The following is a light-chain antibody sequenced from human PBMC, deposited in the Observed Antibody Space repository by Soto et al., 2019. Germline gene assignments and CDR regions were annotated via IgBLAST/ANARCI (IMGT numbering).Light chain of an antibody. CDR3: QSYDSSLSVWV. CDR2: GNN. CDR1: SSNIGAGYD. J-gene: IGLJ3*02. V-gene: IGLV1-40*01. Sequence: QSVLTQPPLVSGAPGQRVTISCTGSSSNIGAGYDVHWYHQLPGTAPKLLIYGNNNRPSGVPDRFSGSRSGTSASLAITGLQAEDEADYYCQSYDSSLSVWVFGGGTKLTVL.